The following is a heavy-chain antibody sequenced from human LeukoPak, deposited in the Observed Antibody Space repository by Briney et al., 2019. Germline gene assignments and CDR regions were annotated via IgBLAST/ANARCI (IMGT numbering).Heavy chain of an antibody. D-gene: IGHD3-16*02. CDR3: ARPSTTIVNYFDY. CDR1: GCTFSSYA. J-gene: IGHJ4*02. Sequence: GASVKVSCKASGCTFSSYAISWVRQAPGQGLEWMGRIIPILGIANYAQKFQGRVTITADKSTSAAYMELSSLRSEDTAVYYCARPSTTIVNYFDYWGQGTLVTVSS. V-gene: IGHV1-69*04. CDR2: IIPILGIA.